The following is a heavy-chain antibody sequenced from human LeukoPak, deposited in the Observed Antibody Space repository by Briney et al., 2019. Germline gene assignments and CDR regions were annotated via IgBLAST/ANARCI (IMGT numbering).Heavy chain of an antibody. J-gene: IGHJ3*01. CDR1: GFTFSSYS. D-gene: IGHD1-26*01. Sequence: GGSLRLSCAASGFTFSSYSMNWVRQAPGKGLEWVSYISSSSSTIYYADSVKGRFTISRDNAKNSLYLQLNSLRAEDSGIYYCAKAFRIVGIGNPDDAFDVWGQGTVVTVS. V-gene: IGHV3-48*04. CDR3: AKAFRIVGIGNPDDAFDV. CDR2: ISSSSSTI.